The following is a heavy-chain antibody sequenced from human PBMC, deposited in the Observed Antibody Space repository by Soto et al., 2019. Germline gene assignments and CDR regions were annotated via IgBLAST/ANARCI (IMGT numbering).Heavy chain of an antibody. V-gene: IGHV1-18*01. CDR3: ARSLGYSSSDWFDP. Sequence: ASVKVSCKASGYTFTSYGITWVRQAPGQGLEWMGWISTYNGNTNYEQKLQGRVTMTTDTSTSTAYMELRSLRSDDTAVYYCARSLGYSSSDWFDPWGQGALVTVPS. CDR2: ISTYNGNT. CDR1: GYTFTSYG. D-gene: IGHD6-6*01. J-gene: IGHJ5*02.